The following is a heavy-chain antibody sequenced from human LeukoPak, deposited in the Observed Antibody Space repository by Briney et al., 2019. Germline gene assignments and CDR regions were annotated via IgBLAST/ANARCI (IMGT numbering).Heavy chain of an antibody. CDR3: ARSDEYSSSSRYYGMDV. J-gene: IGHJ6*02. D-gene: IGHD6-6*01. CDR2: MNPINGNT. V-gene: IGHV1-8*01. Sequence: ASVKVSCKASGFTFTSYDINWVRQATGQGLEWMGWMNPINGNTGYAQKFQGRVTITADESTSTAYMELSGLRSEDTAVYYCARSDEYSSSSRYYGMDVWGQGTTVTVSS. CDR1: GFTFTSYD.